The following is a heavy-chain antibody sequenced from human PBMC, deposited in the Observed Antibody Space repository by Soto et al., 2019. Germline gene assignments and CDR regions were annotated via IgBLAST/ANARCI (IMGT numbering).Heavy chain of an antibody. J-gene: IGHJ5*02. CDR1: GLTLRSYA. V-gene: IGHV3-23*01. CDR2: ISGRRAVP. Sequence: EGQLLQSGGDLVQPGGSLTLSCAGSGLTLRSYAMTWLRQTPEKGLEWVSTISGRRAVPSYAVSVNGRFTVSRDNSKNTLYLQMTSLKPDDTAIYYCAKGGPFTGGFDPWGQGTRVTVSA. D-gene: IGHD3-16*01. CDR3: AKGGPFTGGFDP.